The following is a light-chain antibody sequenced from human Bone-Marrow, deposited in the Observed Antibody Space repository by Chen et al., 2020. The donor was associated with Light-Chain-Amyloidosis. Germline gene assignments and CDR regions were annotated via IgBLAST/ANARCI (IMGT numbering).Light chain of an antibody. CDR1: QSVSSN. CDR3: QQWET. Sequence: EIVMTQSPATLSVSPGERATLSCRASQSVSSNLAWYQQKPGQAPRLLIYGASTRATGIPARFSGSGSGTEFTLTISSLQSEDCAVYYCQQWETFGQGTKVEIK. V-gene: IGKV3-15*01. CDR2: GAS. J-gene: IGKJ1*01.